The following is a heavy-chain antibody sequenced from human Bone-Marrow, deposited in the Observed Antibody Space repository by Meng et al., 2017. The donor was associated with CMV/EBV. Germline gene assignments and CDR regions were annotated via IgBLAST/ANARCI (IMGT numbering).Heavy chain of an antibody. Sequence: GGSLRLSCAASGITFSSYGMSWVRQAPGKGLEWVSYISSSGSTIYYADSVKGRFTISRDNAKNSLYLQMNSLRAEDTAVYYCARDLSRTMDVWGQGTTVTVSS. CDR2: ISSSGSTI. CDR1: GITFSSYG. J-gene: IGHJ6*02. V-gene: IGHV3-48*04. CDR3: ARDLSRTMDV. D-gene: IGHD1-14*01.